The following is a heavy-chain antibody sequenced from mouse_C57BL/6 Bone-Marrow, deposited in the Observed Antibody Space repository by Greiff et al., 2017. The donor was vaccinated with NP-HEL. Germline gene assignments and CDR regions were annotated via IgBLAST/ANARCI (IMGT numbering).Heavy chain of an antibody. CDR2: IRSKSNNHAT. J-gene: IGHJ4*01. CDR1: GFSFNTYA. V-gene: IGHV10-1*01. D-gene: IGHD1-1*01. CDR3: VREGVTTVVANFPYYYAMDY. Sequence: EVMLVESGGGLVQPKGSLKLSCAASGFSFNTYAMNWVRQAPGKGVEWVARIRSKSNNHATYYADSVKERFTISREDSESMLYLQMNNLKTEDTAMYYCVREGVTTVVANFPYYYAMDYWGQGTSVTVSS.